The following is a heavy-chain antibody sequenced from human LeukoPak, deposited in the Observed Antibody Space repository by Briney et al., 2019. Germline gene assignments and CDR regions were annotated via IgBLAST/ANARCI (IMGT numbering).Heavy chain of an antibody. CDR3: AVTRWLRTFDY. CDR2: INHSGST. D-gene: IGHD5-24*01. Sequence: PSETLSLTCAVYGGSFSGYYWSWIRQPPGKGLEWIGEINHSGSTNYNPSLKSRVTISVDTSKNQFSLKLSSVTAADTAVYCCAVTRWLRTFDYWGQGTLVTVSS. J-gene: IGHJ4*02. CDR1: GGSFSGYY. V-gene: IGHV4-34*01.